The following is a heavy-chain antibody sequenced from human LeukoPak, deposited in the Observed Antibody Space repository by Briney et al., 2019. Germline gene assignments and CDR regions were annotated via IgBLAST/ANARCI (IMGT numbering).Heavy chain of an antibody. D-gene: IGHD3-16*02. Sequence: GGSLRLSCAASGFTFSSYSMNWVRQAPGKGPEWVSSISSSSSYIYYADSVKGRFTISRDNAKNSLYLQMNSLRAEDTAVYYCARDSFPVWGSYRTLYYFDYWGQGTLVTVSS. J-gene: IGHJ4*02. CDR3: ARDSFPVWGSYRTLYYFDY. CDR2: ISSSSSYI. CDR1: GFTFSSYS. V-gene: IGHV3-21*01.